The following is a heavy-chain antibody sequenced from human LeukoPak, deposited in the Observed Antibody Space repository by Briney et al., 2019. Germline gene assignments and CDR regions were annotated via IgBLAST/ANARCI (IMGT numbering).Heavy chain of an antibody. D-gene: IGHD4-23*01. Sequence: GGSLRLSCAASGFTFSSYWMHWVRQAPGKGLVWVSRVATDGTGPSYADSVKGRFTTSRDNAKNTLYLQMNSLSAEDTAVYYCARDMGPYGGNPGGSWGQGTLVTVSS. CDR3: ARDMGPYGGNPGGS. CDR2: VATDGTGP. CDR1: GFTFSSYW. V-gene: IGHV3-74*01. J-gene: IGHJ5*02.